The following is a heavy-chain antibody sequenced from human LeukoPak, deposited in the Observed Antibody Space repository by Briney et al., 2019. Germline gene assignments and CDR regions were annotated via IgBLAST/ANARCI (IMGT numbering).Heavy chain of an antibody. CDR2: IKQDGSDK. Sequence: PGGSLRLSCAASGFTVSSNFMTWVRQAPGKGLEWVANIKQDGSDKAYVDSVKGRFTISRDNAKNSLYLQMNSLRAEDTAVYYCARCVAAIDYWGQGTLVTVSS. CDR1: GFTVSSNF. V-gene: IGHV3-7*05. CDR3: ARCVAAIDY. D-gene: IGHD5-18*01. J-gene: IGHJ4*02.